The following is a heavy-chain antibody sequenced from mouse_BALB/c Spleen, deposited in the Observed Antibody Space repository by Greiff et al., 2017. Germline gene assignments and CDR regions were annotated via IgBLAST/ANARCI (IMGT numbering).Heavy chain of an antibody. Sequence: QVQLQQSGAELAKPGASVKMSCKASGYTFTSYWMHWVKQRPGQGLEWIGYINPSTGYTEYNQKFKDKATLTADKSSSTAYMQLSSLTSEDSAVYYCARNTWYYAMDYWGQGTSVTVSS. D-gene: IGHD5-1-1*01. V-gene: IGHV1-7*01. J-gene: IGHJ4*01. CDR3: ARNTWYYAMDY. CDR1: GYTFTSYW. CDR2: INPSTGYT.